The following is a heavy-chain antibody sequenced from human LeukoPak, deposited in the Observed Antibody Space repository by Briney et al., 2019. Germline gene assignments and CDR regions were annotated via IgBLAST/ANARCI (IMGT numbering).Heavy chain of an antibody. Sequence: ASVKVSCKASGYTFTSYYMHWVRPAPGQGLEWMGIINPSGGSTSYAQKFQGRVTMTRDTSTSTVYMELSSLRSEDTAVYYCARVLGYCSSTSCYGGVYYGMDVWGKGTTVTVSS. J-gene: IGHJ6*04. D-gene: IGHD2-2*01. CDR3: ARVLGYCSSTSCYGGVYYGMDV. V-gene: IGHV1-46*01. CDR2: INPSGGST. CDR1: GYTFTSYY.